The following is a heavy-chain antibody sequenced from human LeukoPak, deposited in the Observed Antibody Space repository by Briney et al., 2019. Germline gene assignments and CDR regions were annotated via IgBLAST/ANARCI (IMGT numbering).Heavy chain of an antibody. J-gene: IGHJ5*02. Sequence: PGGSLRLSCAASGFTFSSYAMSWVRQAPGKGLEWVSAIIGSGGSTYYADSVKGRFTISRDNSKNTLYLQMNSLRAEDTAVYYCAKAITYYYDSSGLAPWGQGTLVTVSS. CDR3: AKAITYYYDSSGLAP. CDR1: GFTFSSYA. V-gene: IGHV3-23*01. D-gene: IGHD3-22*01. CDR2: IIGSGGST.